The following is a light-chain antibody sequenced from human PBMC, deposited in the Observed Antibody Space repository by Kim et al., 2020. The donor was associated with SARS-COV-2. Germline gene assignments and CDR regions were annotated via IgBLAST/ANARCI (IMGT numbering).Light chain of an antibody. CDR3: QQYGTSLYT. CDR2: GTS. V-gene: IGKV3-20*01. CDR1: QRITGNY. Sequence: LSPGERATLSCRASQRITGNYLAWYQQRPGEAPRLLLYGTSNKSTGIPARFSGSGSGTDFTLTISRLEPEDFALFYCQQYGTSLYTFGQGTKLEI. J-gene: IGKJ2*01.